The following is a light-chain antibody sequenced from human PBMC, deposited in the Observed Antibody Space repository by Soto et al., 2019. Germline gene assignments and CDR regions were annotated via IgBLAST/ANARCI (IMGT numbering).Light chain of an antibody. J-gene: IGKJ1*01. Sequence: EIVLTQSPGTLCLSPGEGATLSSRASQTVSTNYLAWYQQKPGQAPRLLIYDESNRATGIPARFRGSGSGTDFTLTISRLEPEDFAVYYWQQYDSWTCGQGTKVDI. V-gene: IGKV3-20*01. CDR1: QTVSTNY. CDR2: DES. CDR3: QQYDSWT.